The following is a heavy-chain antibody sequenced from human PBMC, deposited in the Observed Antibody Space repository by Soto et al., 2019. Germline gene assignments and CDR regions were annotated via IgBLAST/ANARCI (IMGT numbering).Heavy chain of an antibody. D-gene: IGHD3-16*01. Sequence: GSLRLSCAASGFTFSSYGMHWVRQAPGKGLEWVAVIWYDGSNKYYADSVKGRFTISRDNSKNTLYLQMNSPRAEDTAVYYCARDHKGGYYGMDVWGQGTTVTVSS. CDR1: GFTFSSYG. V-gene: IGHV3-33*01. CDR3: ARDHKGGYYGMDV. CDR2: IWYDGSNK. J-gene: IGHJ6*02.